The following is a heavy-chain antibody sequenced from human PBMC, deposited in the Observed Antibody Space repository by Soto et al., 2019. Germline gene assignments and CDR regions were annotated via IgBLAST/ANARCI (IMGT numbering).Heavy chain of an antibody. D-gene: IGHD5-12*01. CDR1: GFTFSSYS. J-gene: IGHJ4*02. Sequence: GGSLRLSCAASGFTFSSYSMNWVRQAPGKGLEWVSSINSSSSSTSYADSVKGRFTISRDNAKNTLYLQMNSLRAEDTAVYYCARVFSGYDGETIGYWGQGTLVTVSS. CDR3: ARVFSGYDGETIGY. CDR2: INSSSSST. V-gene: IGHV3-21*01.